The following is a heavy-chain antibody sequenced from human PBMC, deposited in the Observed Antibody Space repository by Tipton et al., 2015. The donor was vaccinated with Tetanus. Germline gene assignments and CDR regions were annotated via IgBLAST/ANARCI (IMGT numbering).Heavy chain of an antibody. J-gene: IGHJ4*02. Sequence: SLRLSCAASGFIFSDYFMSWVRQAPGKGLEWVGRIKSKTDGGTTDYAAPVKGRFTISRDDSKNTLYLQMNSLKMEDTAVYYCTTSGIIGSGSRVDYWGQGTLVTVSS. CDR2: IKSKTDGGTT. D-gene: IGHD1-14*01. CDR1: GFIFSDYF. V-gene: IGHV3-15*05. CDR3: TTSGIIGSGSRVDY.